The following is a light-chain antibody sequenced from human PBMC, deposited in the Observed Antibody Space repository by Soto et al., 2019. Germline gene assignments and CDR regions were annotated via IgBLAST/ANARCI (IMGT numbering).Light chain of an antibody. V-gene: IGKV3-15*01. J-gene: IGKJ1*01. Sequence: DIVMTQSPATLSVSLGERATLSCRASQSVSRKLAWYQQKPGQAPRLLVFGASTTATGIPVRFSGSGSGTEFTLSISSLQSEDFAVYYCQQYNSYPTFGQGTKVEIK. CDR1: QSVSRK. CDR2: GAS. CDR3: QQYNSYPT.